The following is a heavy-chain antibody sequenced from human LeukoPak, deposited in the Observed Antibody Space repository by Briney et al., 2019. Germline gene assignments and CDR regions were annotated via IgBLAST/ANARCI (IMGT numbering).Heavy chain of an antibody. D-gene: IGHD3-22*01. CDR2: IYPDDSDT. V-gene: IGHV5-51*01. J-gene: IGHJ3*01. CDR3: ARPNITSYYDSRGYAAFDV. Sequence: GESLKISCKGSGYRFNAYWIAWVRQMPGKGLEWMGIIYPDDSDTRYSPSFQGQVTISADKSVRTAYSQWSSLKASDTAMYYCARPNITSYYDSRGYAAFDVWGQGTMVTVSS. CDR1: GYRFNAYW.